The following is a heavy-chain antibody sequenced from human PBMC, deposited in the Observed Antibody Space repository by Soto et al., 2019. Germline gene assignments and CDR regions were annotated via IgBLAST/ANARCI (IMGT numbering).Heavy chain of an antibody. D-gene: IGHD1-26*01. CDR2: IWYDGSNK. V-gene: IGHV3-33*01. CDR1: GFTFSSYG. Sequence: GGSLRLSCVASGFTFSSYGMHWVRQAPGKGLEWVAVIWYDGSNKYYADSVKGRFTISRDNSKNTLYLQMNSLRAEDMAVYYWARAYSGSYYYYYGMDVWGQGTTVTVSS. J-gene: IGHJ6*02. CDR3: ARAYSGSYYYYYGMDV.